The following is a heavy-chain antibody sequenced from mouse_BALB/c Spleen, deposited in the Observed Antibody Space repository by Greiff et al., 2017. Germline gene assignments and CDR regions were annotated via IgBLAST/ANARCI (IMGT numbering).Heavy chain of an antibody. Sequence: EVKLVESGGGLVQPKGSLKLSCAASGFTFNTYAMNWVRQAPGKGLEWVARIRSKSNNYATYYADSVKDRFTISRDDSQSMLYLQMNNLKTEDTAMYYCVRHRGSSYWFAYWGQGTLVTVSA. V-gene: IGHV10-1*02. D-gene: IGHD1-1*01. CDR2: IRSKSNNYAT. J-gene: IGHJ3*01. CDR1: GFTFNTYA. CDR3: VRHRGSSYWFAY.